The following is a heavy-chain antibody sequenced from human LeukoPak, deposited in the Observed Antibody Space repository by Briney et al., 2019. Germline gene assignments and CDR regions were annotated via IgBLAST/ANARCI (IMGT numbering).Heavy chain of an antibody. J-gene: IGHJ4*02. CDR2: ISGSGGST. Sequence: GGSLRLSCAASGFIFSSYAMSWVRQAPGKGLEWVSAISGSGGSTYYADSVKGRFTISRDNSKNTLYLQMNSLRAEDTAVYYCAKDPLYCTNGVCSQYYFDYWGQGTLVTVSS. D-gene: IGHD2-8*01. CDR1: GFIFSSYA. V-gene: IGHV3-23*01. CDR3: AKDPLYCTNGVCSQYYFDY.